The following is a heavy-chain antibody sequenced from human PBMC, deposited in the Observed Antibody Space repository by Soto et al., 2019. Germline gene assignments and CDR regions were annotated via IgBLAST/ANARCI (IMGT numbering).Heavy chain of an antibody. Sequence: ASVKVSCKASGYTFTSYGISGVRQAPGQGLEWMGCISAYNVNTNYAQKSQGRVTMTGDTPTSTAYMELRSLRSDDTAVYYCARDSSSGYRYYYYGMDVWG. D-gene: IGHD6-13*01. CDR2: ISAYNVNT. CDR1: GYTFTSYG. CDR3: ARDSSSGYRYYYYGMDV. V-gene: IGHV1-18*01. J-gene: IGHJ6*02.